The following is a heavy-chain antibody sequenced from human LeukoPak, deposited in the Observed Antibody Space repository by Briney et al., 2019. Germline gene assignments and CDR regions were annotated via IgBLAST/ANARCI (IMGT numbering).Heavy chain of an antibody. J-gene: IGHJ4*02. D-gene: IGHD5-18*01. CDR3: VSPRGFSYGYFDY. V-gene: IGHV4-39*01. CDR2: IYYSTNT. CDR1: GGSISSSTAY. Sequence: SETLSLTCTVSGGSISSSTAYWGWIRPPPGEWLGWVRCIYYSTNTYYNPSLKSPVTISADTSKNQFSLTLGSVRATDTAVYYCVSPRGFSYGYFDYWGQGTLVTVSS.